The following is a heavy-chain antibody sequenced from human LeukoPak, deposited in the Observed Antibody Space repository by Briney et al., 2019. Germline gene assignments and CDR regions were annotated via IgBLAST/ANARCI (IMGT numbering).Heavy chain of an antibody. V-gene: IGHV1-46*01. Sequence: GASVNVSCKASGYTFTTYYMHWVRQAPGQGLVWMGIISPSGGGTGYAQNFQGRVTMTRDTSTSTVYMELSSLRSEDTAVYFCARGGPQWLVLRKRFYFDSWGQGTLVTVSS. CDR3: ARGGPQWLVLRKRFYFDS. CDR2: ISPSGGGT. D-gene: IGHD6-19*01. J-gene: IGHJ4*02. CDR1: GYTFTTYY.